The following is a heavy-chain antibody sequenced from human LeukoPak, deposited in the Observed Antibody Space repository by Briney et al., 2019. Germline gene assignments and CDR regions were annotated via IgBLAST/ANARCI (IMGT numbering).Heavy chain of an antibody. Sequence: SETLSLTCAGSGYSISSCYYWGWIRQPPGKGLEWIGSIYHSGSTYYNPSLKSRVTISVDTSKNQFSLKLSSVTAADTAVYYCARADYVWGSYRANDYWGQGTLVTVSS. CDR2: IYHSGST. J-gene: IGHJ4*02. CDR1: GYSISSCYY. D-gene: IGHD3-16*02. V-gene: IGHV4-38-2*01. CDR3: ARADYVWGSYRANDY.